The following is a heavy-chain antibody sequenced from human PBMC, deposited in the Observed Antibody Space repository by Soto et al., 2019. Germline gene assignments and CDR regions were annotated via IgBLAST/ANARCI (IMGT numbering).Heavy chain of an antibody. V-gene: IGHV3-73*01. J-gene: IGHJ6*02. D-gene: IGHD2-2*01. Sequence: GGSLRLSCAASGFTFSGSAMHWVRQASGKGLEWVGRIRSKANSYATAYAASVKGRFTISRDDSKNTAYLQMNSLKTEDTAVYYCTRDIVVVPAATQSYYYYYGMDVWGQGTTVTVSS. CDR2: IRSKANSYAT. CDR1: GFTFSGSA. CDR3: TRDIVVVPAATQSYYYYYGMDV.